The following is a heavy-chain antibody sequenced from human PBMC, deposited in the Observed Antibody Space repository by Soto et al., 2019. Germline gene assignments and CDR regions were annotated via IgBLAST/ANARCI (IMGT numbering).Heavy chain of an antibody. D-gene: IGHD3-22*01. V-gene: IGHV1-18*04. CDR2: ISGHNGNT. CDR1: GYTFTSYG. Sequence: ASVKVSCKASGYTFTSYGISWVRQAPGQGPEWMGWISGHNGNTNHPQSLQGRVTMTTDTSRNTAYMELRSLRSDDTAVYYCARHRFNYYDNTVYYYFDYWGQGTLVTVSS. CDR3: ARHRFNYYDNTVYYYFDY. J-gene: IGHJ4*02.